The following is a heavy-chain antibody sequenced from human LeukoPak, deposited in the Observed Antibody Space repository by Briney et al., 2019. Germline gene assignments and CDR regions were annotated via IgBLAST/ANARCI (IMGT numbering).Heavy chain of an antibody. J-gene: IGHJ4*02. V-gene: IGHV1-46*01. D-gene: IGHD6-13*01. CDR2: INPSGGST. CDR3: ARDKVWYSRSWYLDY. Sequence: ASVKVSCKASGYTFTSYYMHWVRQAPGQGLEWMGIINPSGGSTSYAQKFQGRVTMTRDTSTSTVYMELSSLRSEDTAVYCCARDKVWYSRSWYLDYWGQGSLVSVSS. CDR1: GYTFTSYY.